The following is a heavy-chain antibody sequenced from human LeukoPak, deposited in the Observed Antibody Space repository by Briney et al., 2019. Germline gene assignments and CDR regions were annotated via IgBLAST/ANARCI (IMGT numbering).Heavy chain of an antibody. Sequence: GSLRLSCAASGFTFDDYGMSWVRQAPGKGLEWIGEINHSGSTNYNPSLKSRVTISVDTSKNQFSLKLSSVTAADTAVYYCARPWIQLWFGWFDPWGQGTLVTVSS. CDR3: ARPWIQLWFGWFDP. J-gene: IGHJ5*02. CDR1: GFTFDDYG. D-gene: IGHD5-18*01. CDR2: INHSGST. V-gene: IGHV4-34*01.